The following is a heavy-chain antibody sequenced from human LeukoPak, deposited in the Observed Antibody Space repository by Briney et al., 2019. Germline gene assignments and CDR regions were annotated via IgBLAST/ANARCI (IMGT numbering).Heavy chain of an antibody. J-gene: IGHJ3*02. CDR1: GGSISSGGYY. D-gene: IGHD2-2*01. CDR2: IYYSGST. V-gene: IGHV4-31*03. CDR3: ARGGCSSTSCYRIDDAFDI. Sequence: PSETLSLTCTVSGGSISSGGYYWSWIRQHPRKGLEWIGYIYYSGSTYYNPSLKSRVTISVDTSKNQFSLKLGSVTAADTAVYYCARGGCSSTSCYRIDDAFDIWGQGTMVTVS.